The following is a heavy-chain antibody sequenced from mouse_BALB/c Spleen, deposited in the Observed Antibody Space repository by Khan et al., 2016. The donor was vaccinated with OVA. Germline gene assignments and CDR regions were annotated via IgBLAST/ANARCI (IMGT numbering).Heavy chain of an antibody. V-gene: IGHV1S81*02. CDR1: GYTFTSYY. CDR3: TRSGYGSFAY. CDR2: INPSSGGT. D-gene: IGHD2-2*01. J-gene: IGHJ3*01. Sequence: GAELVKPGASVRLSCKASGYTFTSYYLYWVKQRPGQGLEWIGDINPSSGGTNFNEKFKSKATLTVDKSSSTAYIQLNSLTSEDSAVYYCTRSGYGSFAYWGQGTLVTVSA.